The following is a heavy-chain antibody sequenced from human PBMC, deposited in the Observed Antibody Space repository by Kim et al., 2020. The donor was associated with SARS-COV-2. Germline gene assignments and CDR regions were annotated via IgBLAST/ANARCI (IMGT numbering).Heavy chain of an antibody. CDR3: ASRAASIATRPFHY. CDR2: ISISGTTI. V-gene: IGHV3-48*03. Sequence: GGSLRLSCAASGFTFSSYEMNWVRQAPGKGLEWVSYISISGTTIYYADSVKGRFTISRDNAKNSLYLQMNSLRAEDTAVYYCASRAASIATRPFHYWGQGTLVTVSS. CDR1: GFTFSSYE. D-gene: IGHD6-6*01. J-gene: IGHJ4*02.